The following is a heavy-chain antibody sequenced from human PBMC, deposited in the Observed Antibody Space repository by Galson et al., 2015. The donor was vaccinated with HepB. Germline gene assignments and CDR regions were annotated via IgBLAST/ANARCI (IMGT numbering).Heavy chain of an antibody. CDR1: VGSFSGYY. Sequence: SETLSLTCAVYVGSFSGYYWSWIRQPPGKGLEWIGEINHMGSTNYNPSLKSRVTISVDTSKNQFTLKLSSVTAADTAVYYCARGAVRNSFYGDHEQLRWFDPWGQGTLVTVSS. D-gene: IGHD4-17*01. CDR3: ARGAVRNSFYGDHEQLRWFDP. V-gene: IGHV4-34*01. J-gene: IGHJ5*02. CDR2: INHMGST.